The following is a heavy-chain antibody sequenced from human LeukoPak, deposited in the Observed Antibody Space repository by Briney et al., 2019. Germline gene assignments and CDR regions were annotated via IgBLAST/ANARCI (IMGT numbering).Heavy chain of an antibody. V-gene: IGHV4-31*03. D-gene: IGHD4-17*01. J-gene: IGHJ4*02. CDR2: IYYSGST. CDR1: GGSISRGGYY. Sequence: KSSETLSLTCTVSGGSISRGGYYWSWIRQHPGKGLEWIGYIYYSGSTYYNPSLKGRVTISVDTSKNQFSLNLSSVTAAHTAVYYCGRVGAVTTRGWNCFDYWGQGTLVTVSS. CDR3: GRVGAVTTRGWNCFDY.